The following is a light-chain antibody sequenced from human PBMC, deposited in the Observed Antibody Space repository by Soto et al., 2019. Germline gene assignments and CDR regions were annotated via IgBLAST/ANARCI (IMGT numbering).Light chain of an antibody. CDR1: SSDVGGYNY. CDR2: EVT. J-gene: IGLJ3*02. Sequence: QSVLTQPPSASGSPGQSVTISCTGTSSDVGGYNYISWYQQYPGRAPKLMIYEVTKRPSGVPDRFSGSKSGNTASRTVSGLHAEDEADYYCSSYAASNNFYFVFGGGTKLTVL. V-gene: IGLV2-8*01. CDR3: SSYAASNNFYFV.